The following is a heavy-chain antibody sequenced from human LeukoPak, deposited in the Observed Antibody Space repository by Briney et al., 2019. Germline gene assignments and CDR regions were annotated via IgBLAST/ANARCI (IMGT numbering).Heavy chain of an antibody. CDR2: ISAYNGNT. CDR3: ARVEAARPEGNWFDP. CDR1: GYTFTSYG. J-gene: IGHJ5*02. V-gene: IGHV1-18*01. Sequence: ASVKVSCKASGYTFTSYGISWVRQAPGQGLEWMGWISAYNGNTNYAQKLQGRVTMTTDTSTSTAYMELRSLRSDDTAVYYCARVEAARPEGNWFDPWGRGTLVTVSS. D-gene: IGHD6-6*01.